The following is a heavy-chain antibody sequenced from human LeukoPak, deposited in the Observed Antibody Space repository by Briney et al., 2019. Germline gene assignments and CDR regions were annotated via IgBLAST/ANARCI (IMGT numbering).Heavy chain of an antibody. CDR2: IGGGADYT. V-gene: IGHV3-23*01. Sequence: SGGSLRLSCAASGFTFSTYAMAWVRQAPGKGLEWVSAIGGGADYTFYADSVTGRFTISRDNSKNTLYLQMNSLRAEDTAVYYCAKGQPIPGTGYSGSYYESLGQLGPFDYWGQGTLVTVSS. J-gene: IGHJ4*02. CDR1: GFTFSTYA. D-gene: IGHD1-26*01. CDR3: AKGQPIPGTGYSGSYYESLGQLGPFDY.